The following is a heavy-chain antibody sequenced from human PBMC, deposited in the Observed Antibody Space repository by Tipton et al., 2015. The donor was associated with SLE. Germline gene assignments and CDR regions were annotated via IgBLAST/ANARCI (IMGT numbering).Heavy chain of an antibody. Sequence: SLRLSCAGSGFTVNGDYMTWVRQAPGKGLEWVSVIYSATSIYYADSVKGRFTISRDIPKNTPYPQMNNLRAEDTAIYYCAIDNWKERAIDSWGQGTLVTVSS. CDR3: AIDNWKERAIDS. CDR1: GFTVNGDY. CDR2: IYSATSI. D-gene: IGHD1-20*01. J-gene: IGHJ4*02. V-gene: IGHV3-53*05.